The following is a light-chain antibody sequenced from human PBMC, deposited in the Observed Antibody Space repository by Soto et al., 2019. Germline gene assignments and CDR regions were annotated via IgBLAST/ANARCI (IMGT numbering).Light chain of an antibody. V-gene: IGKV3-20*01. J-gene: IGKJ1*01. CDR2: GAS. CDR1: QIVTGDY. CDR3: HQCSSFPRT. Sequence: EIVLTQSPGTLSLSPGEGATLSCRASQIVTGDYLAWYQQKPGQAPRLLIYGASNRAAGIPDRFSGSGSGTDFTLPISRLAPEDFAVYYCHQCSSFPRTSGQGPKAGIK.